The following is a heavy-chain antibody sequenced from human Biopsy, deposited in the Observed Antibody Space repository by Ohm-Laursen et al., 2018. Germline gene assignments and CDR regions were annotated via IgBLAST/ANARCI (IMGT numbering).Heavy chain of an antibody. Sequence: GASVKVSCKASGGTFTNYAISWVRQAPGQGLEWMGGIIPIFGTANYAQKFQGRVTITADESTSTAYVELSSLRSDDTAAYYCARDALGGGSYRFFYWGQGSLVTVSS. CDR2: IIPIFGTA. V-gene: IGHV1-69*13. CDR3: ARDALGGGSYRFFY. J-gene: IGHJ4*02. D-gene: IGHD1-26*01. CDR1: GGTFTNYA.